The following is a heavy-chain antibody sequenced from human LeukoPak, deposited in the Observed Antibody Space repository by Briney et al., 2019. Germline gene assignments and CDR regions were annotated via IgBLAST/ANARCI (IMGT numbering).Heavy chain of an antibody. CDR3: ARTYYHMDV. V-gene: IGHV3-33*01. Sequence: PGGSLRLSCAASGFTFSSYPMHWVRQAPGKGLEWVAVIWYDGRNQYYADSVKGRFTISRDNSKNTLYLQMNSLRAEDTALYYCARTYYHMDVWGKGATVTVSS. J-gene: IGHJ6*03. CDR1: GFTFSSYP. CDR2: IWYDGRNQ.